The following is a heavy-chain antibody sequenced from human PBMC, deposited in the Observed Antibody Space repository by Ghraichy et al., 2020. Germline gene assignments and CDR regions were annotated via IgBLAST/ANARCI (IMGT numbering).Heavy chain of an antibody. CDR1: VGSFSGYY. CDR3: ARGPRRDGYSHAFDI. CDR2: INYSGST. D-gene: IGHD5-24*01. J-gene: IGHJ3*02. Sequence: SETLSLTCAVYVGSFSGYYWSWIRQPPGKGLEWIGEINYSGSTNYNPSLKSRVTISVDTSKNQFSLKLSSVTAADTAVYYCARGPRRDGYSHAFDIWGQGTMVIVSS. V-gene: IGHV4-34*01.